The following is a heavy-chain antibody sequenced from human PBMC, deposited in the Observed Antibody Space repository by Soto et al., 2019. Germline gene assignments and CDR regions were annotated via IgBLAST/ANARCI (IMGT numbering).Heavy chain of an antibody. CDR2: ISYDGSNK. D-gene: IGHD4-17*01. CDR3: AKDTLDYGDLSYFDY. CDR1: GFTFSSYG. V-gene: IGHV3-30*18. Sequence: GGSLRLSCAASGFTFSSYGMHWVRQAPGKGLEWVAVISYDGSNKYYADSVKGRFTISRDNSKNTLYLQMNSLRAEDTAVYYCAKDTLDYGDLSYFDYWGQGTLVTVSS. J-gene: IGHJ4*02.